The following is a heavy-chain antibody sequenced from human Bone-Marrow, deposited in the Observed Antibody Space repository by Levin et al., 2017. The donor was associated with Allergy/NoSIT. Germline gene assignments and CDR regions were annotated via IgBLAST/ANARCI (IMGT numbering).Heavy chain of an antibody. D-gene: IGHD4-17*01. J-gene: IGHJ4*02. CDR2: IWYDGSNK. CDR1: GFTFSSYG. CDR3: ARGATVTPYYFDY. Sequence: GGSLRLSCAASGFTFSSYGMHWVRQAPGKGLEWVAVIWYDGSNKYYADSVKGRFTISRDNSKNTLYLQMNSLRAEDTAVYYCARGATVTPYYFDYWGQGTLVTVSS. V-gene: IGHV3-33*01.